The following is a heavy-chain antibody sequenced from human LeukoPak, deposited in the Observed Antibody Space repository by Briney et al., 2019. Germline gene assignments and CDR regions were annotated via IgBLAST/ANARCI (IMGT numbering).Heavy chain of an antibody. CDR2: IKEDGSEK. Sequence: GGSLRLSCAASGFTLSIHWMSGVRQAPGKGLEWVANIKEDGSEKHYANSVEGRFTIARDNAKDLVYLEMHSVRPEDMAVYLCARGGYDDGRGYHYARNFCGPGTLVTVSS. D-gene: IGHD5-12*01. J-gene: IGHJ4*02. CDR1: GFTLSIHW. V-gene: IGHV3-7*05. CDR3: ARGGYDDGRGYHYARNF.